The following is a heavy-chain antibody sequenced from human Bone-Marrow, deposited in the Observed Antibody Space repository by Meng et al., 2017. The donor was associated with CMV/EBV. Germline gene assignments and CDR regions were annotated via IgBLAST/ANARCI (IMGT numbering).Heavy chain of an antibody. J-gene: IGHJ5*02. V-gene: IGHV1-18*01. CDR2: ISPYNYNT. CDR3: ARDRLRWVASTIGAIS. CDR1: GYTFFTYG. D-gene: IGHD2/OR15-2a*01. Sequence: ASVKVSCKASGYTFFTYGLNWVRQAPGQGLEWMGWISPYNYNTNYAQKFQGRVIMTTDTSTSTAYMELTNLTSKDTAVYYCARDRLRWVASTIGAISWGLGTLVTVSS.